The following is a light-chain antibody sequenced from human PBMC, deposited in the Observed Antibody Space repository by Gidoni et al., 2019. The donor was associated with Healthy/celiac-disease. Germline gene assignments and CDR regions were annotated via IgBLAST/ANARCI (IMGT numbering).Light chain of an antibody. CDR2: EVS. CDR1: SSDVGGYNY. J-gene: IGLJ2*01. V-gene: IGLV2-14*01. CDR3: SSYTSSSTLAHVV. Sequence: QSALTQPASVSGSPGQSIPISCTGTSSDVGGYNYVSWYQQHPGKAPKLMIYEVSNRPSGVPDRFSGSKSGNTASLTISGLQAEDEADYYCSSYTSSSTLAHVVFGGGTKLTVL.